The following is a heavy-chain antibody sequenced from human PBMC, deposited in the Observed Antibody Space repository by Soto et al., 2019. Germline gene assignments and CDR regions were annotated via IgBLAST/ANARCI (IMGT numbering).Heavy chain of an antibody. D-gene: IGHD6-6*01. CDR1: GGSISSYY. CDR2: IYYSGST. J-gene: IGHJ4*02. Sequence: PSETLSLTCTVSGGSISSYYWSWIRQPPGKGLEWIGYIYYSGSTNYNPSLKSRVTISVDTSKNQFSLKLSSVTAADTAVYYCARVTVPTYSSSSYYFDYWGQGTLVTVSS. CDR3: ARVTVPTYSSSSYYFDY. V-gene: IGHV4-59*01.